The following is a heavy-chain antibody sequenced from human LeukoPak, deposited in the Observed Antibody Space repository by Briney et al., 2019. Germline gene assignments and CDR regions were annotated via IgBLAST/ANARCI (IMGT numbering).Heavy chain of an antibody. CDR1: GGSISSGSYY. D-gene: IGHD3-10*01. V-gene: IGHV4-39*07. Sequence: PSETLSPTCTVSGGSISSGSYYWGWIRQPAGKGLEWIGSIYYGGSTYYNASLKSRVTISVDTSKNQFSLKLSSVTAADTAVYYCARLLSPRVGVDYWGQGTLVTVSS. CDR2: IYYGGST. CDR3: ARLLSPRVGVDY. J-gene: IGHJ4*02.